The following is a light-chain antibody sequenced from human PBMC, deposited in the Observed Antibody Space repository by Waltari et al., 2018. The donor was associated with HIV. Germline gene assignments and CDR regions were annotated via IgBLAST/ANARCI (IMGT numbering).Light chain of an antibody. CDR2: DAS. Sequence: DIQMTQSPSSLSASVGDRVTITCQASQDISNYLNWYQQKPGKAPKLLIYDASNLETGVPSRFSGSGSGTDFTFTISSLQPEDIATYYCQQYDNLLLYTFGQGTKLEIK. CDR1: QDISNY. J-gene: IGKJ2*01. CDR3: QQYDNLLLYT. V-gene: IGKV1-33*01.